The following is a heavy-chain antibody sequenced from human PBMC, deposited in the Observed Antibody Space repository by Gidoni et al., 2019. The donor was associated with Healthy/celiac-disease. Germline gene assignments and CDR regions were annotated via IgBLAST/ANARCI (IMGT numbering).Heavy chain of an antibody. V-gene: IGHV4-4*07. CDR2: IYTSGST. CDR3: ARDIRLGYCGGDCYSPWFDP. CDR1: GDSISSYY. Sequence: SEALSLTCTVSGDSISSYYWSWIRQPAGKGLEWIGRIYTSGSTNYNPSLKSRVTMSVDTSKNQFSLKLSSVTAADTAVYYCARDIRLGYCGGDCYSPWFDPWGQGTLVTVSS. J-gene: IGHJ5*02. D-gene: IGHD2-21*01.